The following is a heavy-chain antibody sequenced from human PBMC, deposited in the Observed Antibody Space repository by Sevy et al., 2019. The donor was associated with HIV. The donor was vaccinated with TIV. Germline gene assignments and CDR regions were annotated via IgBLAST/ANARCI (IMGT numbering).Heavy chain of an antibody. J-gene: IGHJ4*02. D-gene: IGHD1-26*01. Sequence: SETLSLTCTVSCGSITSLYWNWIRQPPGKGLEWIANIYYNGHINYNPSLKSRVTLSLDTSKNQFSLRLSSATAADTAMYYCAGENAWGRGYSWGQGTLVTVSS. CDR3: AGENAWGRGYS. V-gene: IGHV4-59*08. CDR1: CGSITSLY. CDR2: IYYNGHI.